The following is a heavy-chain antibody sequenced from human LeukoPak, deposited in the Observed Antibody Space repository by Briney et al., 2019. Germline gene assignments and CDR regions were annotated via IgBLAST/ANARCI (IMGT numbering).Heavy chain of an antibody. CDR3: ARAGGYYYVYAFDI. J-gene: IGHJ3*02. Sequence: PSETLSLTCTVSGGSISSYYWSWIRQPPGKGLEWIGYIYYSGSTNYNPSLKSRVTISVDTSKNQFSLKLSSVTAADTAVYYCARAGGYYYVYAFDIWGQGTMVTVSS. CDR2: IYYSGST. D-gene: IGHD3-22*01. CDR1: GGSISSYY. V-gene: IGHV4-59*01.